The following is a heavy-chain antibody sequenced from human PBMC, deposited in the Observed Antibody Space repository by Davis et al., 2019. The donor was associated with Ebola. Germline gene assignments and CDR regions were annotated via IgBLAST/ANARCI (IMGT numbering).Heavy chain of an antibody. D-gene: IGHD6-13*01. Sequence: AASVKVSCKASGYTFTSYAISWVRQAPGQGLEWMGGIIPIFGTANYAQKFQGRVTITADESTSTAYMELSSLRSEDTAVYYCARDLAIAAAGGWFDPWGQGTLVTVSS. V-gene: IGHV1-69*13. CDR2: IIPIFGTA. J-gene: IGHJ5*02. CDR1: GYTFTSYA. CDR3: ARDLAIAAAGGWFDP.